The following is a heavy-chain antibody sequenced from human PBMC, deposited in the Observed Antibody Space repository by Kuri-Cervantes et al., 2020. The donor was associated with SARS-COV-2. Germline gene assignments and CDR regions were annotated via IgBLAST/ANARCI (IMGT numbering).Heavy chain of an antibody. CDR3: ARGGGSTSQNYYYYGMDV. D-gene: IGHD2-2*01. Sequence: GESLKISCAASGFTFSSYAMHWVRQAPGKGLEWVAVISYDGSNKYYADSVKGRFTISRDNSKNTLYLQMNSLRAEDTAVYYCARGGGSTSQNYYYYGMDVWGQGTTVTVSS. V-gene: IGHV3-30*04. CDR2: ISYDGSNK. CDR1: GFTFSSYA. J-gene: IGHJ6*02.